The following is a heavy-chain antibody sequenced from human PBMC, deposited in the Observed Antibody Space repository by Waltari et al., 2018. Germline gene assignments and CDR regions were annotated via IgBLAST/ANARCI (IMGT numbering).Heavy chain of an antibody. CDR3: AREGEGAFDI. CDR2: INPNSGGT. CDR1: GFTFTGYY. J-gene: IGHJ3*02. Sequence: QVQLLQSGAEVTKPGASVKVSCKASGFTFTGYYMQRVRQAPGQGLEWMGRINPNSGGTNYAQKFQGRVTMTRDTTISTAYMEMSRLKSDDTAVYYCAREGEGAFDIWGQGTMVTVSS. V-gene: IGHV1-2*02. D-gene: IGHD3-16*01.